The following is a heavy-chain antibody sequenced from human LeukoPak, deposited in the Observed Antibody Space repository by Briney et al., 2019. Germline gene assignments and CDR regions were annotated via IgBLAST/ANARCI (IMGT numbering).Heavy chain of an antibody. J-gene: IGHJ4*02. V-gene: IGHV4-61*02. CDR2: IYTSGGT. CDR1: GGSISNGNYY. CDR3: ARDLSGAESITMVRGVLGY. Sequence: SETLSLTCIVSGGSISNGNYYWSWIRQPAGKGLEWIGRIYTSGGTEYNPSLKSRVTISVDTSKNQFSLKLSSVTAADTAVYYCARDLSGAESITMVRGVLGYWGQGTLVTVSS. D-gene: IGHD3-10*01.